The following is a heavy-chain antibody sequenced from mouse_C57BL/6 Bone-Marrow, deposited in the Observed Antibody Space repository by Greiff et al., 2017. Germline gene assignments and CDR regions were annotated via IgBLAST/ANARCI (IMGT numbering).Heavy chain of an antibody. Sequence: KLEESGPGLVKPSPSLFLTCSITGFPFTSGYYWIWIRQPPGKPLEWMGYIPHSGETFYNPSLPSPITITRETSKNQFFLQLNSVTTEDTAMYYCAGDLYGSSFAYWGQGTLVTVSA. CDR2: IPHSGET. J-gene: IGHJ3*01. CDR1: GFPFTSGYY. V-gene: IGHV12-3*01. CDR3: AGDLYGSSFAY. D-gene: IGHD1-1*01.